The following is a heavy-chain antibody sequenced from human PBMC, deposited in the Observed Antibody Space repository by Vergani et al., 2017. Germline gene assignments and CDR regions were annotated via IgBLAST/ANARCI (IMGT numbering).Heavy chain of an antibody. CDR3: VKDAGGYGTFFDS. J-gene: IGHJ4*02. CDR2: LTGGGGST. Sequence: EAQLLESGGSLKQPGGSVRLSCAASGFTFSTYAMHWVRQAPGKGLEWVSALTGGGGSTYYADSFKGRVIISRDNSRDTLYLQMNSLRPEDTATYYCVKDAGGYGTFFDSWGQGTLVTVSS. D-gene: IGHD1-14*01. V-gene: IGHV3-23*01. CDR1: GFTFSTYA.